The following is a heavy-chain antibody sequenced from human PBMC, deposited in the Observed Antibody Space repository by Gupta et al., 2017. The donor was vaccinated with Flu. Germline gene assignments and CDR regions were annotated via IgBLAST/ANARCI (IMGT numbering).Heavy chain of an antibody. CDR1: GSSISSSSYY. CDR3: ASTGYCSSTSCYKSFDY. D-gene: IGHD2-2*02. V-gene: IGHV4-39*01. CDR2: IYYSGST. Sequence: SDTGSVACTVAGSSISSSSYYWGWIRQPPGKGLEWIGSIYYSGSTYYNPSLKSRVTISVDTSKNQFSLKLSSVTAADTAVYYCASTGYCSSTSCYKSFDYWGQGTLVTVSS. J-gene: IGHJ4*02.